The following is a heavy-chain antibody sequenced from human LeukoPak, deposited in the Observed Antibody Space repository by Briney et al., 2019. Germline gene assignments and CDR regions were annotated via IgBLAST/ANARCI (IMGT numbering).Heavy chain of an antibody. CDR3: ARDLNYRIAAAGTRDFDY. CDR2: ISYDGSNK. D-gene: IGHD6-13*01. V-gene: IGHV3-30-3*01. CDR1: GFTFSSNA. J-gene: IGHJ4*02. Sequence: GGSLRLSCAASGFTFSSNAMHWVRQAPGKGLEWVAVISYDGSNKYYADSVKGRFTISRDNSKNTLYLQMNSLRAEDTAVYYCARDLNYRIAAAGTRDFDYWGQGTLVTVSS.